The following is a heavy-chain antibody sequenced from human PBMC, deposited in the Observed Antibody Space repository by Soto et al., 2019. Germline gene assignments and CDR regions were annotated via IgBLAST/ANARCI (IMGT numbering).Heavy chain of an antibody. CDR2: IDSGNGNT. D-gene: IGHD3-22*01. J-gene: IGHJ4*02. Sequence: GASVKVSCKASGYSFTRYAIHWVRQAPGQRLEWMGWIDSGNGNTKYSRNFHGRVIITRDTSASTVYMELNSLRSEDTAVYYCARDIYYYSSGYYSHWGQGTLVTVYS. CDR3: ARDIYYYSSGYYSH. V-gene: IGHV1-3*01. CDR1: GYSFTRYA.